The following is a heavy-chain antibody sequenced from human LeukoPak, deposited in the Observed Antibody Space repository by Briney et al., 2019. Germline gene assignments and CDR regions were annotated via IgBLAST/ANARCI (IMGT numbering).Heavy chain of an antibody. CDR3: TTDLGTYYHGSQRLIPIDY. V-gene: IGHV3-15*01. D-gene: IGHD3-10*01. Sequence: GGSLRLSCVDSGFTFTNAWMSWVRQAPGKGLEWIGRIKSRTDGETTNYAEPVRGRFTISRDDSKSAVYLQMNSLKIEDTAVYYCTTDLGTYYHGSQRLIPIDYWGQGTLVTVSS. CDR1: GFTFTNAW. CDR2: IKSRTDGETT. J-gene: IGHJ4*02.